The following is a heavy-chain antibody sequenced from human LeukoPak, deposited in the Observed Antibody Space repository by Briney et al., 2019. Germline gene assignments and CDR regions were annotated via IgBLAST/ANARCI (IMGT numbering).Heavy chain of an antibody. D-gene: IGHD3-22*01. Sequence: SETLSLTCTVSGGSISSYYWSWIRQPPGKGLEWIGYIYYSGSTNYNPSLKSRVTISVDTSKNQFSLKLSSVTAADTAVYYCARVHYYDSSGYYKNNWFDPWGQGTLVTVSS. CDR1: GGSISSYY. J-gene: IGHJ5*02. V-gene: IGHV4-59*01. CDR2: IYYSGST. CDR3: ARVHYYDSSGYYKNNWFDP.